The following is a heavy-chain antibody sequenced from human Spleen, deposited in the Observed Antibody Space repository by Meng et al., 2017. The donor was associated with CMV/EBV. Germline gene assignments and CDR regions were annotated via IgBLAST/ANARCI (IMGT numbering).Heavy chain of an antibody. D-gene: IGHD3-16*02. Sequence: GSISSGSYYWSWIRQHPGKGLEWIGYIYYSGNTHYSPSLKSRVSMSVETYKNKFSLKLNSVTAADTAVYYCARSNYVWGSYRLYFDYWGQGTLVTVSS. V-gene: IGHV4-31*02. CDR2: IYYSGNT. CDR1: GSISSGSYY. CDR3: ARSNYVWGSYRLYFDY. J-gene: IGHJ4*02.